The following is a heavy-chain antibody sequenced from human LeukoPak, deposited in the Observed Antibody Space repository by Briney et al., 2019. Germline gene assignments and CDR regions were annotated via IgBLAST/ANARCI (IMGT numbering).Heavy chain of an antibody. J-gene: IGHJ4*02. Sequence: GGSLRLSRAASAFTFSSFWMSWVRQAPGKGLEWVANIKQDGSEKYYVDSVKGRFTISRDNAKNSLYLQMNSLRAEDTAVYYCTSRGGSYPDYWGQGTLVTVSS. CDR2: IKQDGSEK. CDR1: AFTFSSFW. V-gene: IGHV3-7*01. D-gene: IGHD1-26*01. CDR3: TSRGGSYPDY.